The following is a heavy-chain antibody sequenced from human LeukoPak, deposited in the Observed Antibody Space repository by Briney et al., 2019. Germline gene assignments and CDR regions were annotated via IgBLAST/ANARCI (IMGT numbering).Heavy chain of an antibody. CDR3: ARVPIPRQCSDGSCYSDAFDI. J-gene: IGHJ3*02. CDR1: GFTVSSYA. V-gene: IGHV3-74*01. D-gene: IGHD2-15*01. Sequence: GGSLRLSCAASGFTVSSYAMNWVRQAPGKGLVWVSRINSDGSSTNFADSVRGRFTISRDNAKNTLYLQMSSLRAEDTAVYYCARVPIPRQCSDGSCYSDAFDIWGQGTTVTVSS. CDR2: INSDGSST.